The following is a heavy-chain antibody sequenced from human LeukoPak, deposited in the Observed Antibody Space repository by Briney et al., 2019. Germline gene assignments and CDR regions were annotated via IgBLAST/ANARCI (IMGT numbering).Heavy chain of an antibody. CDR2: ISSSSSYI. D-gene: IGHD6-13*01. V-gene: IGHV3-11*06. CDR3: ARDAYSSSQGVYYYYMDV. J-gene: IGHJ6*03. CDR1: GFIFSDYY. Sequence: PGGSLRLSCAASGFIFSDYYMSWIRQAPGKGLEWVSSISSSSSYIYYADSVKGRFTISRDNAKNSLYLQMNSLRAEDTAVYYCARDAYSSSQGVYYYYMDVWGKGTTVTVSS.